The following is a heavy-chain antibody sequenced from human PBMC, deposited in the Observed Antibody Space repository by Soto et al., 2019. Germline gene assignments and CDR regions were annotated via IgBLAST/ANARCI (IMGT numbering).Heavy chain of an antibody. J-gene: IGHJ5*02. CDR3: ARGIKYGDYSRWCDP. Sequence: QVQLVQSGAEVKKPGASVKVSCKASGYTFTSYDINWVRQATGQGLEYLGWMNPNSGNTGYVQKFQGRVTMTRDTSISTAYMALSSMRSEDTAVYYCARGIKYGDYSRWCDPWGQGTLVTVSS. CDR1: GYTFTSYD. V-gene: IGHV1-8*01. CDR2: MNPNSGNT. D-gene: IGHD4-17*01.